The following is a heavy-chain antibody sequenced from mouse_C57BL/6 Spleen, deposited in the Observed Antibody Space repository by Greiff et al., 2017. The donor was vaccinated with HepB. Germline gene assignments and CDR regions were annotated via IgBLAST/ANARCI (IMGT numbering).Heavy chain of an antibody. CDR3: ARRGLYYGSSSYYAMDY. V-gene: IGHV1-9*01. J-gene: IGHJ4*01. Sequence: VQLQQSGAELMKPGASVKLSCKATGYTFTGYWIEWVKQRPGHGLEWIGEILPGSGSTNYNEKFKGKATFTADTSSNTAYMQLSSLTTEDSAIYYCARRGLYYGSSSYYAMDYWGQGTSVTVSS. CDR1: GYTFTGYW. D-gene: IGHD1-1*01. CDR2: ILPGSGST.